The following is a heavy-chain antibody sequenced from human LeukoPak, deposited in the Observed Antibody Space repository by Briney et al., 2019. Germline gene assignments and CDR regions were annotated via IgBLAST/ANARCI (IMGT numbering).Heavy chain of an antibody. J-gene: IGHJ6*03. D-gene: IGHD3-10*01. CDR2: ISGSGGST. Sequence: GGSLRLSCAASGFTFSSYAMSWVRQAPGKGLEWVSAISGSGGSTYYADSVKGRFTISRDNSKNTLYLQMNSLRAEDTAVYYCAKSARGVIITRYYYYMDVWGKGTTVTVSS. CDR1: GFTFSSYA. V-gene: IGHV3-23*01. CDR3: AKSARGVIITRYYYYMDV.